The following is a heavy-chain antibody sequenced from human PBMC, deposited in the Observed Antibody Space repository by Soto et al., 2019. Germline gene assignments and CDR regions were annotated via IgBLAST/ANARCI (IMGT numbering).Heavy chain of an antibody. CDR2: IYYSGST. CDR3: ARHIACSGPSITLGGVTRPCLTAVDV. Sequence: PSETLSLTCTVSGGSISSYXWSWIRQPPGKGLEWIGYIYYSGSTNYNPSLKSRVTISVDTSKNQFSLKLSSVTAADTAVYYCARHIACSGPSITLGGVTRPCLTAVDVWGKGTTVTVSS. J-gene: IGHJ6*04. D-gene: IGHD3-16*01. CDR1: GGSISSYX. V-gene: IGHV4-59*08.